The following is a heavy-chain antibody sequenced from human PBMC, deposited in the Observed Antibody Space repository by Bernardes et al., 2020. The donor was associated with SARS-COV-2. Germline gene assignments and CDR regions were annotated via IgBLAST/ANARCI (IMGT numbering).Heavy chain of an antibody. Sequence: SETLSLTCTVSGGSISSSSYYWGWIRQPPGKGLEWIGSIYYSGSTYYNPSLKSRVTISVDTSKNQFSLKLSSVTAADTAVYYCASGYYYYDSIPDAFDIWGQGTMVTVSS. D-gene: IGHD3-22*01. V-gene: IGHV4-39*01. CDR3: ASGYYYYDSIPDAFDI. CDR1: GGSISSSSYY. CDR2: IYYSGST. J-gene: IGHJ3*02.